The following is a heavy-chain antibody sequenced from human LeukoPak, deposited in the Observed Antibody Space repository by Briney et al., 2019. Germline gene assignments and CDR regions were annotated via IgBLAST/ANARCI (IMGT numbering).Heavy chain of an antibody. V-gene: IGHV1-2*02. J-gene: IGHJ4*02. CDR2: INPNSGVT. CDR3: ARAHMTTVTLGDY. D-gene: IGHD4-11*01. Sequence: GASVKVSCKASGYTFTGYYIHWVRQAPGQGLEWMGWINPNSGVTNYAQKFQGRVTLTRDTPISTAYMEVSRLTSDDTAVYYWARAHMTTVTLGDYWGQGTLVTVSS. CDR1: GYTFTGYY.